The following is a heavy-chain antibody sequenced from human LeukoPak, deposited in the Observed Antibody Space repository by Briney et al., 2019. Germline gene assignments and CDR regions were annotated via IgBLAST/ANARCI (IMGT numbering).Heavy chain of an antibody. V-gene: IGHV4-34*09. CDR1: GGSFSGYY. Sequence: SETLSLTCAVYGGSFSGYYWSWIRQPPGKGLEWIGEINHSGSTNYNPSLKSRVTISVDTSKNQFSLKLSSVTAADTAVYYCARSTVATSIPDYWGQGTLVTVSS. D-gene: IGHD5-12*01. CDR2: INHSGST. J-gene: IGHJ4*02. CDR3: ARSTVATSIPDY.